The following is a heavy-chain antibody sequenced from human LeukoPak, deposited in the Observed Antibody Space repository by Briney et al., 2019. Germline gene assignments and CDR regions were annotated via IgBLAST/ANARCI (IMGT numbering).Heavy chain of an antibody. CDR1: GGSISGSY. J-gene: IGHJ4*02. CDR2: INHSGST. D-gene: IGHD2-21*01. CDR3: ARARIRPPPQGGRAGLFHY. V-gene: IGHV4-34*01. Sequence: PSETLSLTCTVYGGSISGSYWSWLRQPPGKGLEWIGEINHSGSTNYNPSLKSRVTISVDTSKNQFSLKLSSVTAADTAVYYCARARIRPPPQGGRAGLFHYWGQGTLVTVSS.